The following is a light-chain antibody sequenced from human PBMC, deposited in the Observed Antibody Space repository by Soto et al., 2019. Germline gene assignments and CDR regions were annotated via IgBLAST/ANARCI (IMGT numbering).Light chain of an antibody. J-gene: IGLJ1*01. CDR1: SSDVGIYNY. V-gene: IGLV2-14*01. CDR3: SSYAGSSTYV. CDR2: EVT. Sequence: QSALTQPASVSGSPGQSIAISCTGSSSDVGIYNYVSWYQQHPGKVPKLIIYEVTNRPSGVSNRFSGSKSGNTASLTISGPQAEDEADYYCSSYAGSSTYVFGTGTKGTVL.